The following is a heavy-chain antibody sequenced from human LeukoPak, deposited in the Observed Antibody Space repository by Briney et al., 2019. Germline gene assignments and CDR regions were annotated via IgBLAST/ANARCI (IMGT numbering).Heavy chain of an antibody. Sequence: ASVKVSCKASRYTFSNDAMHWVRQAPGERLEWMGWINTGNGDKKYSQKFQGRVSITRDTSASTSYMELSSLRSEDTAVYYCARDPGSRSYWSNSGMDVWGQGTTVTVSS. J-gene: IGHJ6*02. V-gene: IGHV1-3*04. CDR3: ARDPGSRSYWSNSGMDV. D-gene: IGHD3-10*01. CDR1: RYTFSNDA. CDR2: INTGNGDK.